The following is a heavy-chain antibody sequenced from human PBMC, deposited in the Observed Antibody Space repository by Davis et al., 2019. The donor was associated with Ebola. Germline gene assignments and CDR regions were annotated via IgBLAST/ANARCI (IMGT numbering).Heavy chain of an antibody. Sequence: GESLKISCAASGFTFSSYSMNWVRQAPGKGLEWVSSISSSSSYIYYADSVKGRFTISRDNAKNSLYLQMNSLRAEDTAVYYCARDQWGPRSAVVVPADWGEGTLVTVSS. J-gene: IGHJ4*02. D-gene: IGHD2-2*01. CDR2: ISSSSSYI. V-gene: IGHV3-21*01. CDR1: GFTFSSYS. CDR3: ARDQWGPRSAVVVPAD.